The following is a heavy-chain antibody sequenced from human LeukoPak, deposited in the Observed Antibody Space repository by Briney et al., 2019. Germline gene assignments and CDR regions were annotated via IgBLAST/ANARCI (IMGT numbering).Heavy chain of an antibody. CDR3: ARYGSGRYLDY. CDR2: ISGGSR. D-gene: IGHD3-10*01. V-gene: IGHV3-23*01. CDR1: GFTFSRYA. J-gene: IGHJ4*02. Sequence: GGSLRLSCAASGFTFSRYAMRWVRQAPGKGREWVSAISGGSRYYADSVQGRFTISRDNSKNTLYLQMDSLRAEDTAIYYCARYGSGRYLDYWGQGTLVTVSS.